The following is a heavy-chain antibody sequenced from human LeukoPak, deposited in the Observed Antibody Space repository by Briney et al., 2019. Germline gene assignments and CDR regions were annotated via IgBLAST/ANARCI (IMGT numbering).Heavy chain of an antibody. CDR2: IIPIFGTA. Sequence: XVSCKASGGTFSSYAISWVRQAPGQGLEWMGGIIPIFGTANCAQKFQGRVTITTDESTSTAYMELSSLRSEDTAVYYCARGSGIAARYWGQGTLVTVSP. CDR3: ARGSGIAARY. CDR1: GGTFSSYA. J-gene: IGHJ4*02. D-gene: IGHD6-6*01. V-gene: IGHV1-69*05.